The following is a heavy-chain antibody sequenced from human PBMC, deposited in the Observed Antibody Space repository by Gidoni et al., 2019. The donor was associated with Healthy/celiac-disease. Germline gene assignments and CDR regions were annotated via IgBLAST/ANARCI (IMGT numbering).Heavy chain of an antibody. V-gene: IGHV3-33*01. Sequence: QAQLVESGGGVVQPGRSLRLSCAASGFTFSSYGMHWVRQAPGKGLEWVAVIWYDGSNKYYADSVKGRFTISRDNSKNTLYLQMNSLRAEDTAVYYCASGKEVDTAMVTLFDYWGQGTLVTVSS. CDR1: GFTFSSYG. D-gene: IGHD5-18*01. CDR3: ASGKEVDTAMVTLFDY. CDR2: IWYDGSNK. J-gene: IGHJ4*02.